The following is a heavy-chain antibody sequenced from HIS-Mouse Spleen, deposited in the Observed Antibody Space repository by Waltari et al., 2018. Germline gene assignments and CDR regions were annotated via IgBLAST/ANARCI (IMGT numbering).Heavy chain of an antibody. D-gene: IGHD6-13*01. CDR3: AREIPYSSSWYDWYFDL. CDR1: GRSLRTSSFY. CDR2: IYYSGST. J-gene: IGHJ2*01. Sequence: QLQLQASGPGLVKPSEPPSPTCPVSGRSLRTSSFYWGWLRQPPGKGLEWIGSIYYSGSTYYNPSLKSRVTISVDTSKNQFSLKLSSVTAADTAVYYCAREIPYSSSWYDWYFDLWGRGTLVTVSS. V-gene: IGHV4-39*07.